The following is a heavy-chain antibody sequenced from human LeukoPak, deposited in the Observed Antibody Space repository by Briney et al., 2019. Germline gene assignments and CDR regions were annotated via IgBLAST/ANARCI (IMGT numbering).Heavy chain of an antibody. CDR1: GFTVSSNY. CDR2: IYSGGST. D-gene: IGHD3-22*01. Sequence: GGSLRLSCAASGFTVSSNYMSWVRQAPGKGLEWVSVIYSGGSTYYADSVKGRFTISRDNSKNTLYLQMNSLRAEDTAVYYCARGSVDSSSFNYWGQGTLVTVSS. V-gene: IGHV3-66*02. CDR3: ARGSVDSSSFNY. J-gene: IGHJ4*02.